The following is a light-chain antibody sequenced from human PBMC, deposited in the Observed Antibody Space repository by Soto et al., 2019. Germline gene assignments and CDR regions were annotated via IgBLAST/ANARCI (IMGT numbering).Light chain of an antibody. Sequence: QSALTQPASVSGSPGQSITISCTGTNSDVGGYDYVSWYQQHPGKAPKLIIYEVSYRPSGVSNRFSGSKSGNTASLTISGLQANDEADYYCNSYTDISTIFGGGTKVTVL. CDR3: NSYTDISTI. J-gene: IGLJ2*01. V-gene: IGLV2-14*01. CDR2: EVS. CDR1: NSDVGGYDY.